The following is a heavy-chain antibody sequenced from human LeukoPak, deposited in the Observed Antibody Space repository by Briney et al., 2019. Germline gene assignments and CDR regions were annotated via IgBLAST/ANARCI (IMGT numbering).Heavy chain of an antibody. Sequence: GGSLRLSCAASGFTFSNYWMTWVRQAPGKGLEWVANIKQDGSEKYYADSVKGRFTISRDNSKITLYLQMNSLRAEDTAVYYCAKVRANRFASFDYWGQGTLVTVSS. V-gene: IGHV3-7*03. CDR2: IKQDGSEK. D-gene: IGHD1/OR15-1a*01. CDR1: GFTFSNYW. CDR3: AKVRANRFASFDY. J-gene: IGHJ4*02.